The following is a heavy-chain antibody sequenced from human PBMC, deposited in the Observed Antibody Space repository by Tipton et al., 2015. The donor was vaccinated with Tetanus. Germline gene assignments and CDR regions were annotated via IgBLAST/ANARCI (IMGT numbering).Heavy chain of an antibody. D-gene: IGHD2-15*01. CDR3: AGAHCSDGVCNFDF. V-gene: IGHV5-51*01. CDR1: GYIFTSYW. Sequence: VQLVQSGGEVKKPGESLKISCKGSGYIFTSYWIGWVRQKPRKGLEWMGITYPGDSDTRYSPSFQGQVTISVDKSINTAYLQWSSLKASDTSMFYCAGAHCSDGVCNFDFWGQGALVTVAS. J-gene: IGHJ4*02. CDR2: TYPGDSDT.